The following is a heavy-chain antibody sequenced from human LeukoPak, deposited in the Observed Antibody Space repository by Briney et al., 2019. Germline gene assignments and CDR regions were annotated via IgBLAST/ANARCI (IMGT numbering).Heavy chain of an antibody. Sequence: GGSLRLSCAASGFTFSSYEMNWVRQAPGKGLVWVSRISRDGSSTSYADSVKGRFSISRDNAENTLYLQMNSLRAEDTAVYYCARGFRHDSSGGGLFDYWGQGTLVTVSS. D-gene: IGHD3-22*01. J-gene: IGHJ4*02. CDR3: ARGFRHDSSGGGLFDY. V-gene: IGHV3-74*01. CDR2: ISRDGSST. CDR1: GFTFSSYE.